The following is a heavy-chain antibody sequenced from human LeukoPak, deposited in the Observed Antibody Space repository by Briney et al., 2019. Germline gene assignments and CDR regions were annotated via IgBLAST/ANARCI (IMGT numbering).Heavy chain of an antibody. CDR2: ISSIGSTI. V-gene: IGHV3-48*01. D-gene: IGHD1-26*01. Sequence: GGSLRLSCAASGFTFSTYTMNWVRQAPGKGLEWVSSISSIGSTIYYADSVKGRFTISRDNAKNSLYLQMNSLRVEDTAVYYCARGIVGATKALDYWGQGTLVTVSS. CDR3: ARGIVGATKALDY. CDR1: GFTFSTYT. J-gene: IGHJ4*02.